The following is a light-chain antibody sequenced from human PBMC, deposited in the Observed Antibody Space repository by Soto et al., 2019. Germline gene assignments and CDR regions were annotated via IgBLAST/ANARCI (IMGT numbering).Light chain of an antibody. CDR3: QQYAASPLT. V-gene: IGKV3-20*01. Sequence: EIVLTQSSGTLSLSPGERVTLSCRASQSVSSNYLAWYQQKSGQAPRLLIYRASTRATGIPDRFSGSGSGTDFSLIISRREPEDSAVYYCQQYAASPLTFGGGTKLEIK. J-gene: IGKJ4*01. CDR1: QSVSSNY. CDR2: RAS.